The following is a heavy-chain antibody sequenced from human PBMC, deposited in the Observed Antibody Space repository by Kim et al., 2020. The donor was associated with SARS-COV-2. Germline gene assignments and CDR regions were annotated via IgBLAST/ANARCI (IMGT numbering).Heavy chain of an antibody. V-gene: IGHV3-11*01. J-gene: IGHJ6*02. CDR3: VRDRARHYQVLTGYFDALDV. CDR2: ISSSGDTI. D-gene: IGHD3-9*01. Sequence: GGSLRLSCAASTFTFTDYDMSWIRQAPGKGLEWLSYISSSGDTIYSADSVKGRFTISRDNAKKSLFLQMNSLRPEDTAVYYCVRDRARHYQVLTGYFDALDVWGQGTTVTVSS. CDR1: TFTFTDYD.